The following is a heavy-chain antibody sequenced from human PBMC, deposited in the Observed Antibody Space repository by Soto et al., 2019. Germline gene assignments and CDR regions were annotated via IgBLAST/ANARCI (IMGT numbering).Heavy chain of an antibody. CDR3: ARVVEWLHFDY. J-gene: IGHJ4*02. V-gene: IGHV3-30-3*01. CDR2: ISYDGSNK. Sequence: QVQLVESGGGVVQPGRSLRLSCAASGFTFSSYAMHWVRQAPGKGLEWVAVISYDGSNKYYADSVKGRFTTSRDNSKNTLYLQMNSLRAEDTAVYYCARVVEWLHFDYWGQGTLVTVSS. D-gene: IGHD3-3*01. CDR1: GFTFSSYA.